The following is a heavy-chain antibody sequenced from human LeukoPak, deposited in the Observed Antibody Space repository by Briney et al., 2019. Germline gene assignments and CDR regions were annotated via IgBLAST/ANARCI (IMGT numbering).Heavy chain of an antibody. CDR1: GFTFSPYS. CDR2: ISGTGSYI. Sequence: GGSLRLSCAASGFTFSPYSMNWVRQAPGKGLEWVSSISGTGSYIYYADSVKGRFTISRDNAKNSLYLQMNSLRAEDTAVYYCARPRGPADAFDVWGQGTMVTVSS. J-gene: IGHJ3*01. V-gene: IGHV3-21*01. D-gene: IGHD3-16*01. CDR3: ARPRGPADAFDV.